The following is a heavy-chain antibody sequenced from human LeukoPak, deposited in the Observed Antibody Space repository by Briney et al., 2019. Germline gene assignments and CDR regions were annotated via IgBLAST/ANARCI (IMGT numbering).Heavy chain of an antibody. CDR2: FYYSGGT. CDR1: GGSISSGGYP. J-gene: IGHJ4*02. CDR3: ARVDHTSGYFADY. D-gene: IGHD3-22*01. V-gene: IGHV4-30-4*07. Sequence: SETLSLTCAVSGGSISSGGYPWSWIRQPPGKGLEWIGYFYYSGGTYYSPSRKSRLTISVDTSKNQFSLKLSSVTAADTAVYYCARVDHTSGYFADYWGQGTLVTVSS.